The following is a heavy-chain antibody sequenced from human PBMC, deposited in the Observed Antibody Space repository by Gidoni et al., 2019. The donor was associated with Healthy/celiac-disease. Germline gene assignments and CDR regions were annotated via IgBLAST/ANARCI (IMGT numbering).Heavy chain of an antibody. V-gene: IGHV3-23*01. Sequence: EVQLLESGGGLVQPGGSLRLSCAASGFTFSSDAMSGVRQAPGKGVEWVSAISGSGGSTYYADSVKGRFTISRDNSKNTLYLQMNSLRAEDTAVYYCAKGYSSSSGYFDYWGQGTLVTVSS. D-gene: IGHD6-6*01. CDR2: ISGSGGST. CDR1: GFTFSSDA. CDR3: AKGYSSSSGYFDY. J-gene: IGHJ4*02.